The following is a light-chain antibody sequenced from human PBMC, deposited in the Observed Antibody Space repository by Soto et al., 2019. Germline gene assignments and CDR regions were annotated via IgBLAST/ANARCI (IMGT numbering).Light chain of an antibody. Sequence: IVLTQSPGTLSLSPGERATLSCRASQSVSSSFLAWYQQKPGQAPRLLIYGASSRATGIPDRFSGSGSGTDFTLTISRLEPEDFAVYYCQQCGSSPWTFGQGTKVDIK. CDR3: QQCGSSPWT. J-gene: IGKJ1*01. V-gene: IGKV3-20*01. CDR2: GAS. CDR1: QSVSSSF.